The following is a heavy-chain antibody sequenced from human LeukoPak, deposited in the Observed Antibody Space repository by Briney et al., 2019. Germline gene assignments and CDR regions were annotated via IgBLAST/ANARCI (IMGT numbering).Heavy chain of an antibody. Sequence: SETLSLISTVSRYDINSVYYWGWIRQPPGKGLEWIGSIYHSGSTYYNASLKSRVTISMDTSRNKFSLNLNSVTAADTAVYYCAGAGGYYGSGSFLDYWGQGLLVTVSS. V-gene: IGHV4-38-2*02. CDR2: IYHSGST. J-gene: IGHJ4*02. CDR3: AGAGGYYGSGSFLDY. D-gene: IGHD3-10*01. CDR1: RYDINSVYY.